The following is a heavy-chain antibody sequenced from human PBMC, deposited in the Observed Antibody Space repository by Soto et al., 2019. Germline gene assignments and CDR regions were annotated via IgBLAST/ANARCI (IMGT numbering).Heavy chain of an antibody. D-gene: IGHD3-9*01. V-gene: IGHV4-30-4*01. CDR2: IYYSGST. CDR1: GGPISSGDYY. CDR3: ARQSPSGYAGYDY. J-gene: IGHJ4*02. Sequence: SETLSLTCTVSGGPISSGDYYWSWIRQPPGKGLEWIGYIYYSGSTYYNPSLKSRVTISVDTSKNQFSLKLSSVTAADTAVYYCARQSPSGYAGYDYWGQGTLVTVSS.